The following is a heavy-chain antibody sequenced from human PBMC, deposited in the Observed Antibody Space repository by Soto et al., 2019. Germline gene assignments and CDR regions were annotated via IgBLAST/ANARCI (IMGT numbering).Heavy chain of an antibody. CDR2: INPSGGST. D-gene: IGHD2-15*01. Sequence: QVQLVQSGAEVKKPGASVKVSCKASGYTFTSHYMHWVRQAPGQGLEWMGIINPSGGSTSHGQKFQGRVTMTWDTSTSAVYMELSSLRSEDTAVYYCARDLEVTYCSGSSCYSSLDYWGQGTLVTVSS. CDR1: GYTFTSHY. J-gene: IGHJ4*02. CDR3: ARDLEVTYCSGSSCYSSLDY. V-gene: IGHV1-46*01.